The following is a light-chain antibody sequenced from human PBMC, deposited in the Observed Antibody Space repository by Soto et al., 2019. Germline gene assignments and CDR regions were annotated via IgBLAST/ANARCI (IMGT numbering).Light chain of an antibody. V-gene: IGKV3-20*01. CDR2: DAS. CDR1: QTVRNSY. J-gene: IGKJ4*01. Sequence: EFVLTQSPGTLSLSPGERATLSCRASQTVRNSYLAWYQQKPGQAPRLLIYDASSRATGIPDRFSGGGSGTDFTLTISRLEPEDFAVYYCQRSSSYPLTFGGGTKVDIK. CDR3: QRSSSYPLT.